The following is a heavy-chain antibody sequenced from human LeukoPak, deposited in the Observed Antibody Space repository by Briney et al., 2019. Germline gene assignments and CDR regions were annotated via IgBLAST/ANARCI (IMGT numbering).Heavy chain of an antibody. D-gene: IGHD2-15*01. Sequence: SETLSLTCTVSGGSISSSSYYWGWIRQPPGKGLEWIGSIYYSGSTNYNPSLKSRVTISVDTSKNQFSLKLSSVTAADTAVYYCARGGGQLLLPLGGYDAFDIWGQGTMVAVSS. J-gene: IGHJ3*02. CDR1: GGSISSSSYY. V-gene: IGHV4-39*07. CDR3: ARGGGQLLLPLGGYDAFDI. CDR2: IYYSGST.